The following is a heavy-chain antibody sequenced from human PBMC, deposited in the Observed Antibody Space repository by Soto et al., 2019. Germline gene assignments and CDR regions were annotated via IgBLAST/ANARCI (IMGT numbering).Heavy chain of an antibody. D-gene: IGHD2-21*02. CDR3: ARSLGDIVVVTARYYYYGMDV. Sequence: QVQLVESGGGVVQPGRSLRLSCAASGFTFSSYAMHWVRQAPGKGLEWVAVISYDGSNKYYADSVKGRFTISRDNSKNTLYLQMNSLRAEDTAVYYCARSLGDIVVVTARYYYYGMDVWGQGTTVTVSS. CDR1: GFTFSSYA. V-gene: IGHV3-30-3*01. CDR2: ISYDGSNK. J-gene: IGHJ6*02.